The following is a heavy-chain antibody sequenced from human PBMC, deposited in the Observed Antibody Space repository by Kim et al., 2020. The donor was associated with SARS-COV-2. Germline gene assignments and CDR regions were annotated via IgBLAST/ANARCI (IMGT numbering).Heavy chain of an antibody. CDR3: ARDGLDDSSGYYFAYGMDV. J-gene: IGHJ6*02. Sequence: SVKVSCKASGGTFSSYAISWVRQAPGQGLEWMGGIIPIFGTANYAQKFQGRVTITADESTSTAYMELSSLRSEDTAVYYCARDGLDDSSGYYFAYGMDVWGQGTTVTVSS. CDR2: IIPIFGTA. CDR1: GGTFSSYA. D-gene: IGHD3-22*01. V-gene: IGHV1-69*13.